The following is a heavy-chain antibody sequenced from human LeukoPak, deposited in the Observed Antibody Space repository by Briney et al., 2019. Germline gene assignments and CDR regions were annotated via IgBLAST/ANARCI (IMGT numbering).Heavy chain of an antibody. CDR3: AKRGIVIRAVIIVGFHKEAYYFDY. Sequence: GGSLRLSCAVSGITLSNYGMSWVRQAPGKGLEWVAGISDSGGSTNYADSVKGRFTISRDNPKNTLYLQMNSLRAEDAAVYFCAKRGIVIRAVIIVGFHKEAYYFDYWGQGALVTVSS. CDR1: GITLSNYG. J-gene: IGHJ4*02. V-gene: IGHV3-23*01. CDR2: ISDSGGST. D-gene: IGHD3-10*01.